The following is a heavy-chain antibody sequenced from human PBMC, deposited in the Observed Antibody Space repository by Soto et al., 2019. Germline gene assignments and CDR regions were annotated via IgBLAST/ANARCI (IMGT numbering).Heavy chain of an antibody. CDR2: ISGSAGST. D-gene: IGHD1-7*01. CDR3: AKAELSYY. V-gene: IGHV3-23*01. CDR1: GFTFKNFA. J-gene: IGHJ4*02. Sequence: EVQLLESGGCLVQPGGSLRLSCAASGFTFKNFAMTWVRQAPGKGLEWVSAISGSAGSTYYADSVRGRFTISRDNSKKTLFLKMNSLRAEDTAVYYCAKAELSYYWGQGALVTVSS.